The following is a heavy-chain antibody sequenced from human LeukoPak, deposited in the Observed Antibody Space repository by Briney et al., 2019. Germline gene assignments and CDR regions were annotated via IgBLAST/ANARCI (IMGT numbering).Heavy chain of an antibody. J-gene: IGHJ1*01. Sequence: GSSVKVSCKASGGTFSSYAISWVRQAPGQGLEWMGGIIPIFGTANYAQKFQGRVTITADESTSTAYMELSSLRSEDTAVYYCARDLMESGGRPEYFQHWGQGTLVTVSS. CDR2: IIPIFGTA. CDR3: ARDLMESGGRPEYFQH. D-gene: IGHD3-16*01. CDR1: GGTFSSYA. V-gene: IGHV1-69*01.